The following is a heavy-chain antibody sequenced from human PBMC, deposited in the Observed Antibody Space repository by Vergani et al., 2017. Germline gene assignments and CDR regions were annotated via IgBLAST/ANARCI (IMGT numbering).Heavy chain of an antibody. V-gene: IGHV4-59*12. CDR2: IYYSGST. Sequence: QVQLQESGPGLVKPSETLSLTCTVSGGSISSYYWSWIRQPPGKGLEWIGYIYYSGSTNYNPSLKSRVTISVDKSKNQFSLKLSSVTAADTAVYYCARDPSASAFDYWGQGTLVTVSS. CDR1: GGSISSYY. D-gene: IGHD3-10*01. J-gene: IGHJ4*02. CDR3: ARDPSASAFDY.